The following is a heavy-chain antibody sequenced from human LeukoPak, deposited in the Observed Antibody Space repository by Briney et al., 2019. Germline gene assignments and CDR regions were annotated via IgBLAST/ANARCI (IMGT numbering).Heavy chain of an antibody. V-gene: IGHV4-39*07. D-gene: IGHD2-21*02. Sequence: SETLSLTCTVSGGSISSSPFYWGWIRQPPGKGLEWIGSIYYSGSTYYNPSLKSRVTISLDTSKNQFSLKLSSVTAADTAVYYCVRDSAVCSGDWFDPCGQGTLVTVSS. CDR1: GGSISSSPFY. CDR2: IYYSGST. J-gene: IGHJ5*01. CDR3: VRDSAVCSGDWFDP.